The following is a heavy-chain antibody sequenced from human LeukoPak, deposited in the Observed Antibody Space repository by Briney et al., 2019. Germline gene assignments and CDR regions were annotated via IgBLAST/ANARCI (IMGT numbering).Heavy chain of an antibody. Sequence: PGGSLRLSCAASGFTFSGYVMNWVRQAPGKGLDWVSVISGGGGTIYYADSVKGRFAISRDNSKYMLFLQLNSLRAEDTAVYYCAKGRTSLLRGGIDFWGQGTLVTVSS. CDR3: AKGRTSLLRGGIDF. V-gene: IGHV3-23*01. CDR1: GFTFSGYV. J-gene: IGHJ4*02. D-gene: IGHD3-10*01. CDR2: ISGGGGTI.